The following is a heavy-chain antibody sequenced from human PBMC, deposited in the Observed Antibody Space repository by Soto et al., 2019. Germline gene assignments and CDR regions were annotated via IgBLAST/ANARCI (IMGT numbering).Heavy chain of an antibody. CDR2: ISGSGGST. D-gene: IGHD3-10*02. CDR1: GFTFSSYA. CDR3: AKMSGGSYVWPYYFDY. Sequence: GGSLRLSCAASGFTFSSYAMSWVRQAPAKGLEWVSAISGSGGSTYYADSVKGRFTISRDNSKNTLYLQMNSLRAEDTAVYYCAKMSGGSYVWPYYFDYWGKGTLVTVSS. J-gene: IGHJ4*02. V-gene: IGHV3-23*01.